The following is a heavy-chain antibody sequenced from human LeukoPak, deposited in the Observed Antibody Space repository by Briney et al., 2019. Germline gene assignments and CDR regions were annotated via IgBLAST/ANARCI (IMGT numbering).Heavy chain of an antibody. V-gene: IGHV4-4*07. CDR3: ARDQPQFWSGTYYYYMDV. CDR2: IYTSGST. J-gene: IGHJ6*03. D-gene: IGHD3-3*01. CDR1: GGSISSYY. Sequence: SETLSLTCTVSGGSISSYYWSWIRQPAGKGLEWIGRIYTSGSTNYNPSLKSRVTMSVDTSKNQFSLKLSSVTAADTAVYYCARDQPQFWSGTYYYYMDVWGKGTTVTVSS.